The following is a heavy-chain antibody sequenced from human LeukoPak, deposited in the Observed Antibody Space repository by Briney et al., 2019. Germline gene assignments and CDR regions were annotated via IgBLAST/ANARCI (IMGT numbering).Heavy chain of an antibody. D-gene: IGHD3-10*01. CDR1: GFTFSYYG. V-gene: IGHV3-30*02. Sequence: GGSLRLSCAAPGFTFSYYGFHWVRQAPGKGLEWVAFIRYDGNDKFYAESVKGRFTISRDTSRNTLYLQMTSLRLEDTAVYYCAKDLMRDRWFGESWGQGTLVTVSS. J-gene: IGHJ5*02. CDR3: AKDLMRDRWFGES. CDR2: IRYDGNDK.